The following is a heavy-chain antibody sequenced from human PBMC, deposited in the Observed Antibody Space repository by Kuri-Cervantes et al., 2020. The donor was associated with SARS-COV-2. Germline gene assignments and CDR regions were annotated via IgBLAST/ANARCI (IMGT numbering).Heavy chain of an antibody. CDR2: ISYDGSNK. CDR1: GFTFSSYA. Sequence: GESLKISCAASGFTFSSYAMHWVRQAPGKGLEWVAVISYDGSNKYYAGSVKGRFTISRDNSKNTLYLQMNSLRAEDTAVYYCARESGYDGAGLGGAFDIWAQGTM. J-gene: IGHJ3*02. CDR3: ARESGYDGAGLGGAFDI. D-gene: IGHD5-12*01. V-gene: IGHV3-30*04.